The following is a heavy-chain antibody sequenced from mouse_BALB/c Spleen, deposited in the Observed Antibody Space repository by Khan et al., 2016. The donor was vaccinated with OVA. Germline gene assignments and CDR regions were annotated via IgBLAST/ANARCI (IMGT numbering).Heavy chain of an antibody. Sequence: VQLKESGPDLVKPGASVKMSSKASGYSFTGYYMNWVKQSHGKSLECIGRVNPNTGNTNYNQKFKGKAILIVDTSSSTAYMELRNLTSEDSAVYYCARGYDFFAYWGQGTLVTVSA. CDR3: ARGYDFFAY. J-gene: IGHJ3*01. CDR1: GYSFTGYY. CDR2: VNPNTGNT. V-gene: IGHV1-26*01. D-gene: IGHD2-12*01.